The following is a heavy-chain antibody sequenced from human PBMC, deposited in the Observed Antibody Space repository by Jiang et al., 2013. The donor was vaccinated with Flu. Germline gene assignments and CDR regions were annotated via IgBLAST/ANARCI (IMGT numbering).Heavy chain of an antibody. J-gene: IGHJ6*02. V-gene: IGHV4-38-2*02. CDR3: ARGLGDLVVVPPAVACMDV. CDR1: GYSVQQWFL. CDR2: LYPGGGS. D-gene: IGHD2-2*01. Sequence: LLKPSETLSLTCSVSGYSVQQWFLLGLDPAGPREGLEWIASLYPGGGSYYNPSLKSRVTISADTSKNQLSLILTSVTAADTATYHCARGLGDLVVVPPAVACMDVWGQGTTVIVAS.